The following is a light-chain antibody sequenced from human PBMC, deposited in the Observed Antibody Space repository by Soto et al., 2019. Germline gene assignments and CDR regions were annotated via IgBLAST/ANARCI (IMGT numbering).Light chain of an antibody. V-gene: IGKV3-15*01. CDR3: QQYYKWPLT. Sequence: EIVMTQSPATLSLSPGERATLSCLTSQSVINNLAWYQQKPGQAPRLLIYDASTRATGIPARLSASGSGTEFTLTISSLESEDFAVYYCQQYYKWPLTFGGGTKVDIK. J-gene: IGKJ4*01. CDR1: QSVINN. CDR2: DAS.